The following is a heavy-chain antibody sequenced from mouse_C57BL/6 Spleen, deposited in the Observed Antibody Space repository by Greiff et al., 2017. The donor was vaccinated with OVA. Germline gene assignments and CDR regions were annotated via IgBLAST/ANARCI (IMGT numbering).Heavy chain of an antibody. J-gene: IGHJ3*01. Sequence: VQLQQSGAELVRPGASVKLSCTASGFNIKDDYMHWVKQRPEQGLEWIGWIDPENGDTEYASKFQGKATITADTSSNTAYLQLSSLTSEDTAVYYCTTYGYWAYWGQGTLVTVSA. CDR2: IDPENGDT. V-gene: IGHV14-4*01. CDR1: GFNIKDDY. D-gene: IGHD2-2*01. CDR3: TTYGYWAY.